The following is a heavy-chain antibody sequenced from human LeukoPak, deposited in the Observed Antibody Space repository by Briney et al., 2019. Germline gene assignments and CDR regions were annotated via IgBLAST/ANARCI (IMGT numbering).Heavy chain of an antibody. CDR1: GGSINRYW. V-gene: IGHV4-4*07. CDR3: ARAGYTISSYRFDF. D-gene: IGHD3-16*02. Sequence: SETLSLMCSVSGGSINRYWWSWVRQPAGKGLEFIGRIYTTGRTNYNPSLKSRVSMSVDTSKNKFSLELRSVTAADTAVYFCARAGYTISSYRFDFWGQGALVTVSS. CDR2: IYTTGRT. J-gene: IGHJ4*02.